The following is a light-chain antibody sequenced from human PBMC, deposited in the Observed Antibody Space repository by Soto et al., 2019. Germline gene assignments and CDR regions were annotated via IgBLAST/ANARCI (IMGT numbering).Light chain of an antibody. CDR1: QSISNY. V-gene: IGKV1-39*01. CDR2: AAS. CDR3: QQSYTLSPLT. J-gene: IGKJ4*01. Sequence: DIQMTQSPSSLSASVGDRVIITCRTSQSISNYLNWYQHKPGKAPKVLISAASNLQSGVPSRFSGSGSGTVFTLTISSLQHEDFATYFCQQSYTLSPLTFGGGTKVEIK.